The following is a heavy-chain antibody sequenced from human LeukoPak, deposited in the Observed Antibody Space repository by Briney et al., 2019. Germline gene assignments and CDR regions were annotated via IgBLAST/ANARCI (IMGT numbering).Heavy chain of an antibody. J-gene: IGHJ4*02. Sequence: GGSLRLSCAASGFTFSSYGMHWVRQAPGKGLEWVAFIRYDGSNKYYADSVKGRFTISRDNSKNTLYLQMNSLRAEDTAVYYCAKARYYYDSSGYYYIDYWGQGTLVTVSS. CDR1: GFTFSSYG. CDR2: IRYDGSNK. CDR3: AKARYYYDSSGYYYIDY. V-gene: IGHV3-30*02. D-gene: IGHD3-22*01.